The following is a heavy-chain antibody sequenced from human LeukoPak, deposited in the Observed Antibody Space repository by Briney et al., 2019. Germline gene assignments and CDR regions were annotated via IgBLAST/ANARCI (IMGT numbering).Heavy chain of an antibody. CDR2: ISGDGGST. CDR1: GFIFSNYW. Sequence: GGSLRLSCEASGFIFSNYWMHWVRQAPGKGLEWVSLISGDGGSTYYADSVKGRFTISRDNSKNSLYLQMNSLRTEDTALYYCAKGLAARAAVYYYGMDVWGQGTTVTVSS. V-gene: IGHV3-43*02. J-gene: IGHJ6*02. D-gene: IGHD6-25*01. CDR3: AKGLAARAAVYYYGMDV.